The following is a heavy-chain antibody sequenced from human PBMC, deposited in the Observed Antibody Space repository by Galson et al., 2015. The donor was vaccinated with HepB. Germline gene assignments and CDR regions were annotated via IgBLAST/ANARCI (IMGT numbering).Heavy chain of an antibody. Sequence: SLRLSCAASGITFSSYAMHWVRQAPGKGLEWVAVISYDGSNKYYADSVKGRFTISRDNSKNTLYLQMNSLRAEDTAVYYCARDPVRGAFDIWGQGTMVTVSS. CDR2: ISYDGSNK. D-gene: IGHD5-24*01. V-gene: IGHV3-30-3*01. CDR3: ARDPVRGAFDI. J-gene: IGHJ3*02. CDR1: GITFSSYA.